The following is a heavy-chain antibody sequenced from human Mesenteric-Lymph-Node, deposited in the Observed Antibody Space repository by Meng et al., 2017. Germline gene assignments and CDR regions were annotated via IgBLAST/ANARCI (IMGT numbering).Heavy chain of an antibody. D-gene: IGHD3-3*01. Sequence: GGSLRLSCAASGFTFSSHAMHWVRQAPGKGLEWVAVISYDGSNKYYADSVKGRFTISRDNSKNTLYLQMNSLRAEDTAVYYCARDRRGYYDFWSGSPWGQGTLVTVSS. CDR3: ARDRRGYYDFWSGSP. V-gene: IGHV3-30*01. CDR2: ISYDGSNK. J-gene: IGHJ5*02. CDR1: GFTFSSHA.